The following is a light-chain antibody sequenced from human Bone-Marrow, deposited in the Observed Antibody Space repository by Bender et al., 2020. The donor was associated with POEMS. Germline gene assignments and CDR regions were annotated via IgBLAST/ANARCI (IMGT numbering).Light chain of an antibody. Sequence: QSVLTQPPSASGTPGQRVTISCTGSSSNIGAGYDVHWYQHLPGTAPKLLIYSSHRRPSEVPDRFSGSRSGTSASLAISGLQSEDEADYYCAVWDDSLNGWMFGGGTKLTVL. V-gene: IGLV1-44*01. CDR3: AVWDDSLNGWM. CDR2: SSH. CDR1: SSNIGAGYD. J-gene: IGLJ3*02.